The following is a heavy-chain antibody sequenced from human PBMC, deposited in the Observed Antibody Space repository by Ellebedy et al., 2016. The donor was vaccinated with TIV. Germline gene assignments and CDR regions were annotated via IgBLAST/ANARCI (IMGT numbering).Heavy chain of an antibody. CDR3: ARVHSDFWSGFQLNGDSFDY. CDR2: IWYDGNYK. V-gene: IGHV3-33*01. CDR1: GFTFSSYA. J-gene: IGHJ4*02. D-gene: IGHD3-3*01. Sequence: GGSLRLXCGASGFTFSSYAMHWVRQAPGKGLEWVAVIWYDGNYKYYADSVKGRFTISRDNSKNTLYLQMNSLRVEDTAVYYCARVHSDFWSGFQLNGDSFDYWGQGTLVTVSS.